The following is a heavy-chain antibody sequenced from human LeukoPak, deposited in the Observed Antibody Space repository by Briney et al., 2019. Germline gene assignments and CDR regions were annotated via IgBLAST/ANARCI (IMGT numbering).Heavy chain of an antibody. Sequence: SQTLSLTCTVSGGSISTVGYYWSWTRQPAGKGLEWIGRIYARGNTNYNPSLESRVAMSLDTSKNQFSLKLTSVTAADTAVYFCVRDRSSGDAFDIWGQGTVVTVSS. V-gene: IGHV4-61*02. CDR2: IYARGNT. D-gene: IGHD2-2*01. CDR1: GGSISTVGYY. J-gene: IGHJ3*02. CDR3: VRDRSSGDAFDI.